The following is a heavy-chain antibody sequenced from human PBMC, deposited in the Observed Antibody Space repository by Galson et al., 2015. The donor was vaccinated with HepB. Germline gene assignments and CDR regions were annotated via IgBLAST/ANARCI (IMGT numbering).Heavy chain of an antibody. CDR2: SFFGGNT. D-gene: IGHD6-19*01. J-gene: IGHJ6*02. CDR1: GGSTSYYY. CDR3: ARHVVKGGSGWYGYYYGMDV. Sequence: ETLSLTCTVSGGSTSYYYWSWIRQPPGKGLEWIGYSFFGGNTNYNPSLKSRVSISGDTSKNQISLKLSSVTAADTAVYYCARHVVKGGSGWYGYYYGMDVWGQGTTVTVSS. V-gene: IGHV4-59*08.